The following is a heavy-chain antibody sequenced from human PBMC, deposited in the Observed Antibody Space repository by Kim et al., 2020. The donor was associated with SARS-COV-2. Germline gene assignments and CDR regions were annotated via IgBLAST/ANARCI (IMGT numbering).Heavy chain of an antibody. CDR1: GYTFTSYY. V-gene: IGHV1-46*01. CDR3: ARAGYYGSGSYYNGFDP. J-gene: IGHJ5*02. D-gene: IGHD3-10*01. CDR2: INPSGGST. Sequence: ASVKVSCKASGYTFTSYYMHWVRQAPGQGLEWMGIINPSGGSTSYAQKFQGRVTMTRDTSTSTVYMELSSLRSEDTAVYYCARAGYYGSGSYYNGFDPWGQGTLVTVSS.